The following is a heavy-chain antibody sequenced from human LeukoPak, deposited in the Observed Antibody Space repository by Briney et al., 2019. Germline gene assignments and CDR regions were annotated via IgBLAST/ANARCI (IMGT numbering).Heavy chain of an antibody. D-gene: IGHD5-18*01. CDR3: ARVGGLQLWLQGFDY. J-gene: IGHJ4*02. CDR2: IKQDGSEK. CDR1: GFTFSSYW. Sequence: GGSLRLSCTASGFTFSSYWMSWVRQAPGKGLEWVANIKQDGSEKYYVDSVKGRFTISRDNAKNSLYLQMNSLRAEDTAVYYCARVGGLQLWLQGFDYWGQGTLVTVSS. V-gene: IGHV3-7*01.